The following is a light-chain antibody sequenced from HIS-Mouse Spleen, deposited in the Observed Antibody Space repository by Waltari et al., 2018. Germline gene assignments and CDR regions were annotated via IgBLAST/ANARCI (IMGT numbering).Light chain of an antibody. CDR3: SSYTSSSPYVV. CDR1: SSDVGGYNY. Sequence: QSALTQPASVSGCPGQSITISCTGTSSDVGGYNYVSWYQQHPGKAPKLMIYEVSNRPSGVSNRFSGSKSGNTASLTISGLQAEDEADYYCSSYTSSSPYVVFGGGTKLTVL. J-gene: IGLJ2*01. CDR2: EVS. V-gene: IGLV2-14*01.